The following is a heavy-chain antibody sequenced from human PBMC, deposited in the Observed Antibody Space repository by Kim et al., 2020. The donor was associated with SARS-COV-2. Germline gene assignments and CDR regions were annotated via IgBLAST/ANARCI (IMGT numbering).Heavy chain of an antibody. CDR3: ARENCSGGSCYNDY. CDR1: GGSISSYY. D-gene: IGHD2-15*01. Sequence: SETLSLTCTVSGGSISSYYWSWIRQPPGKGLEWIGYIYYSGSTNYNPSLKSRVTISVDTSKNQFSPKLSSVTAADTAVYYCARENCSGGSCYNDYWGQGTLVTVSS. V-gene: IGHV4-59*13. J-gene: IGHJ4*02. CDR2: IYYSGST.